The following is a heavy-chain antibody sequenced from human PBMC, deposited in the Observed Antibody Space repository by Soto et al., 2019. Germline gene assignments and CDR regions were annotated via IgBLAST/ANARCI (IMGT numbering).Heavy chain of an antibody. CDR1: GFSLTTSGVG. CDR3: AHRVLRTVFGLVTTTAIYFDF. D-gene: IGHD3-3*01. J-gene: IGHJ4*02. Sequence: QITLNESGPTQVKPRQTLTLTCTFSGFSLTTSGVGVGWIRQSPGKAPEWLALIYWDDDKRYSPSLQSRLTITKDNSKNQVVLTMADLDPADTATYYCAHRVLRTVFGLVTTTAIYFDFWGQGTPVAVSS. CDR2: IYWDDDK. V-gene: IGHV2-5*02.